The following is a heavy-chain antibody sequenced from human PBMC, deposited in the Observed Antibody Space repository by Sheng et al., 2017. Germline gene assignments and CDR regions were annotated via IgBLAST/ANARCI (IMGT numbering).Heavy chain of an antibody. Sequence: EVNLVESGGGLVQPGRSLRLSCAASGFTFGDYAMHWVRQAPGRGLEWVSGISWNSDSIAYADSVKGRFTISRDNAKTSLYLQMNSLRHEDTAVYYCAIECGGGCREDCWGQGTLVTVSS. J-gene: IGHJ4*02. CDR3: AIECGGGCREDC. CDR2: ISWNSDSI. CDR1: GFTFGDYA. V-gene: IGHV3-9*01. D-gene: IGHD2-21*02.